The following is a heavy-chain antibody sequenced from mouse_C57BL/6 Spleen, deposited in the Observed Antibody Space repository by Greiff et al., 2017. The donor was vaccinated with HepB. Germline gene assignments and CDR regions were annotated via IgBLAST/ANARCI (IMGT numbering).Heavy chain of an antibody. CDR3: ARYDDGYYVDY. J-gene: IGHJ2*01. CDR1: GFTFTDYY. V-gene: IGHV7-3*01. CDR2: IRNKANGYTT. D-gene: IGHD2-3*01. Sequence: EVQLQESGGGLVQPGGSLSLSCAASGFTFTDYYMSWVRQPPGKALEWLGFIRNKANGYTTEYSASVKGRFTISRDNSQSILYLQMNALRAEDSATYYCARYDDGYYVDYWGQGTTLTVSS.